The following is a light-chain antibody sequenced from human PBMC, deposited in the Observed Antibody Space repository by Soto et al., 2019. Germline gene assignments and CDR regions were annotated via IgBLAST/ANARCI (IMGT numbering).Light chain of an antibody. CDR3: QNYDSAPIT. Sequence: DIQMTQSPSSLSASVGTRVSITCRASQDIRNYLAWYQQKPGKVPKVLIYAASTLQPGVPSRFSGSGSGTDFTLTINSLQPDDIATYYCQNYDSAPITFGQGTRLEI. J-gene: IGKJ5*01. CDR1: QDIRNY. V-gene: IGKV1-27*01. CDR2: AAS.